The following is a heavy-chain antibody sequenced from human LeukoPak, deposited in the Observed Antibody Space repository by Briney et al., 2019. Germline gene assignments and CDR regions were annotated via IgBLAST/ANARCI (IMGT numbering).Heavy chain of an antibody. Sequence: GGSLRLSCAASGFTFSSYSMNWVRQAPGKGLEWVSSISGSSSYIYYADSVKGRFTVSRDNSKNTLYLQMNSLRAEDTAVYYCAKAGVVVAASNWFDPWGQGTLVAVSS. J-gene: IGHJ5*02. CDR1: GFTFSSYS. CDR3: AKAGVVVAASNWFDP. D-gene: IGHD2-15*01. CDR2: ISGSSSYI. V-gene: IGHV3-21*04.